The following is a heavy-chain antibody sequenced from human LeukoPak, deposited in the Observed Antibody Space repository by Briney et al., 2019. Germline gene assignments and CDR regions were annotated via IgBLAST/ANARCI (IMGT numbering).Heavy chain of an antibody. J-gene: IGHJ5*02. CDR2: IYHSGST. D-gene: IGHD2-2*01. CDR3: ARDGCSSTSCSKVNWFDP. Sequence: SGTLSLTCAVSGGSISSSNWWSWVRQPPGKGLEWIGEIYHSGSTNYNPSLKSRVTISVDKSKNQFSLKLSSVTAADTAVYYCARDGCSSTSCSKVNWFDPWGQGTLVTVSS. CDR1: GGSISSSNW. V-gene: IGHV4-4*02.